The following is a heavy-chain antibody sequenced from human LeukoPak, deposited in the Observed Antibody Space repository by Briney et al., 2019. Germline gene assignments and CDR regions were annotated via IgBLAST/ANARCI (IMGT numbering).Heavy chain of an antibody. V-gene: IGHV1-69*13. CDR1: GGTFSSYA. Sequence: ASVKVSCKASGGTFSSYAISGVRQAPGQGLEWMGGIIPIFGTANYAQKFQGRVTITADESTSTAYMELSSLRSEDTAVYYCARKATVNSFDYWGQGTLVTVSS. J-gene: IGHJ4*02. D-gene: IGHD4-17*01. CDR2: IIPIFGTA. CDR3: ARKATVNSFDY.